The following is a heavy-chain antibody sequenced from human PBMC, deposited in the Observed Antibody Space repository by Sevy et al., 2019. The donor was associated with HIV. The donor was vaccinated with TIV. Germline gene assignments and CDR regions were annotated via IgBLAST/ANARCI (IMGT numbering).Heavy chain of an antibody. V-gene: IGHV3-21*01. D-gene: IGHD1-1*01. J-gene: IGHJ4*02. Sequence: GGSLRLSCAASGFTFSSYRMTWVRQAPGKGLEWVSCISSTSAYINYADSVKGRYTISRDNAKNLLYLQMDSLRAEDTAVYYCARAVLEISTWRSDYWGQGTLVTVSS. CDR3: ARAVLEISTWRSDY. CDR2: ISSTSAYI. CDR1: GFTFSSYR.